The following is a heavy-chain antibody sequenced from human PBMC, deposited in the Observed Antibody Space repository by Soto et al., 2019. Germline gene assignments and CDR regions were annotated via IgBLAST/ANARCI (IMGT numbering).Heavy chain of an antibody. J-gene: IGHJ4*02. Sequence: QVQLVESGGGVVQPGRSLRLSCAASGFTFSSYAMHWVRQAPGKGLEWVAVISYDGSNKYYADSVKGRFTISRDNSKNTLYLKMNSLRAEDRAVYYCARDSPFHYWGQGTLVTVSS. CDR1: GFTFSSYA. V-gene: IGHV3-30-3*01. CDR3: ARDSPFHY. CDR2: ISYDGSNK. D-gene: IGHD2-21*01.